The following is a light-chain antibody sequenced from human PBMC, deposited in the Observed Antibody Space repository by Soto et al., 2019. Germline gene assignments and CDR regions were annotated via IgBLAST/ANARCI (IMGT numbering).Light chain of an antibody. J-gene: IGLJ2*01. CDR1: SSNIGSHT. V-gene: IGLV1-44*01. CDR3: AAWDDSLNGVV. Sequence: QSVLTQPPSASGTPGQRIAISCSGGSSNIGSHTVNWYQQLPGTAPRLLIYSNTQRPSGVPDRFSGSKSGTSASLAISGLQSEYEGDYYCAAWDDSLNGVVFGGWTKVTVL. CDR2: SNT.